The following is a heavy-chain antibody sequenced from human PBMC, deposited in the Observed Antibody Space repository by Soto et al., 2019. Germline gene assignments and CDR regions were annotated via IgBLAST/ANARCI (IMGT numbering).Heavy chain of an antibody. J-gene: IGHJ4*02. CDR2: IYYSGST. CDR1: GGSISSSSYY. Sequence: SETLSLTCTVSGGSISSSSYYWGWIRQPPGKGLEWIGSIYYSGSTYYNPSLKSRVTISVDTSKNQFSLKLSSVTAADTAVYYCTSRWGFGDPRGDYFDYWGQGTLVTVSS. V-gene: IGHV4-39*01. CDR3: TSRWGFGDPRGDYFDY. D-gene: IGHD3-10*01.